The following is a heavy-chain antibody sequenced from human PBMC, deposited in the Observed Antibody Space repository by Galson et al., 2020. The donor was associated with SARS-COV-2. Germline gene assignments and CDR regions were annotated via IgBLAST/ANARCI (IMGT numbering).Heavy chain of an antibody. D-gene: IGHD3-16*01. Sequence: SETLSLTCTVSGGSISSGSYYWSWIRQPAGKGLEWIGRIYTSGSTNYNPSLKSRVTISVDTSKNQFSLKLSSVTAADTAVYYCARSERGGMHPGAFDIWGQGTMVTVSS. J-gene: IGHJ3*02. CDR1: GGSISSGSYY. CDR3: ARSERGGMHPGAFDI. CDR2: IYTSGST. V-gene: IGHV4-61*02.